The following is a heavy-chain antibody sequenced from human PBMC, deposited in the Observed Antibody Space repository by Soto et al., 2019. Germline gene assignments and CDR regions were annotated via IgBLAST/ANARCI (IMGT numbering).Heavy chain of an antibody. D-gene: IGHD3-22*01. CDR3: ATTSYESSGYYPYYYYGLDV. V-gene: IGHV1-69*06. J-gene: IGHJ6*02. CDR1: GGTFSSYA. CDR2: INPMFGTT. Sequence: SVKVSCKASGGTFSSYAISYVRQAPGQGLEWLGGINPMFGTTNYAQKFQGRVTITADKSTSTAYMEVRSLRSEDTAIYYCATTSYESSGYYPYYYYGLDVWGQGTTVTVSS.